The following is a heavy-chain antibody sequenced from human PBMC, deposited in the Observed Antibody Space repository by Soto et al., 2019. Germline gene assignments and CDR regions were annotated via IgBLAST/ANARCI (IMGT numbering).Heavy chain of an antibody. Sequence: EVRLVESGGGLVKPGGSLRLSWEASGFTFSSFTMNWVRRAPGRGLECVSSISSSSTSVYYADSVKGRFTISRDNAKNSLYLQMNSLRAEDTAVYYCASGPYFEILTGYFDPWGQGTLVTVSS. CDR1: GFTFSSFT. V-gene: IGHV3-21*01. D-gene: IGHD3-9*01. CDR3: ASGPYFEILTGYFDP. CDR2: ISSSSTSV. J-gene: IGHJ5*02.